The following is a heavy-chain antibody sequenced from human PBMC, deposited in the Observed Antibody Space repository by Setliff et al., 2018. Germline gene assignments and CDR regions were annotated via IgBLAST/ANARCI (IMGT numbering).Heavy chain of an antibody. D-gene: IGHD5-12*01. CDR2: IIPIFGTT. CDR1: GGTFSNYD. CDR3: ARERGDIVTTTSYYYYLDV. J-gene: IGHJ6*03. Sequence: ASVKVSCKASGGTFSNYDISWVRQAPGQGLEWMGGIIPIFGTTNYAQRFQGRVTITTDESTSTAYMELSSLRSEDTAVYYCARERGDIVTTTSYYYYLDVWGKGATVTVSS. V-gene: IGHV1-69*05.